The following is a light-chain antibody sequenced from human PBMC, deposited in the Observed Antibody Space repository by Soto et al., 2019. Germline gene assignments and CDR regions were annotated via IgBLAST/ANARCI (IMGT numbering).Light chain of an antibody. CDR3: QQVNSFPLT. Sequence: DIQMTQSPSTLSASVGERVTITCRASQSISSWLAWYQQKPGKAPKLLVYKASTLKSGVPSRFSGSGSGTDFTLTISRLQPEDFATYYCQQVNSFPLTFGGGTKVDI. J-gene: IGKJ4*01. V-gene: IGKV1-5*03. CDR1: QSISSW. CDR2: KAS.